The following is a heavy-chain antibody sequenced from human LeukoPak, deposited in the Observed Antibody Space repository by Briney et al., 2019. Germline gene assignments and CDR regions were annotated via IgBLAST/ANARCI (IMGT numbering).Heavy chain of an antibody. Sequence: SETLSLTXAVYGGSFSGYYWSWIRQPPGKGLEWIGEINHSGSTNYNPSLKSRVAISVDTSKNQFSLKLSSVTAADTAVYYCARGESYYDFWSGYPPGWFDPWGQGTLVTVSS. CDR3: ARGESYYDFWSGYPPGWFDP. CDR1: GGSFSGYY. V-gene: IGHV4-34*01. CDR2: INHSGST. J-gene: IGHJ5*02. D-gene: IGHD3-3*01.